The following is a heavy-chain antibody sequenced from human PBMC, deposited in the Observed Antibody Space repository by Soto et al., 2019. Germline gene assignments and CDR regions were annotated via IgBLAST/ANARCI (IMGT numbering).Heavy chain of an antibody. D-gene: IGHD4-17*01. CDR2: MNPNSGNT. Sequence: QVQLVQSGAEVKKPGASVKVSCKASGYTFTSYDINWVRQATGQGLEWMGWMNPNSGNTGYAQKFQGRVTMTRNTSISKAYMELSSLRSEDTAVYYCARLVGDYVEGTWNNWFDPWGQGTLVTVSS. CDR1: GYTFTSYD. V-gene: IGHV1-8*01. J-gene: IGHJ5*02. CDR3: ARLVGDYVEGTWNNWFDP.